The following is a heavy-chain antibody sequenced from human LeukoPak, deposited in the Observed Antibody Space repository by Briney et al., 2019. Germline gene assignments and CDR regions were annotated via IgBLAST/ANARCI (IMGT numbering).Heavy chain of an antibody. CDR2: ISGNGGVI. CDR1: GFTFSSYA. J-gene: IGHJ4*02. Sequence: GGSLRLSCAASGFTFSSYAMTWVRQAPGKGLEWLSYISGNGGVIQYADSVKGRFTISRDNAKNLLYLQMDSLRVEDTAIYYCARDPRTVRIWGQGTLVTVSS. CDR3: ARDPRTVRI. D-gene: IGHD1-1*01. V-gene: IGHV3-48*04.